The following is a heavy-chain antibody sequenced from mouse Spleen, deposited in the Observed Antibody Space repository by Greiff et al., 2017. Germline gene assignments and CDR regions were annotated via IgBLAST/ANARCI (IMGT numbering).Heavy chain of an antibody. Sequence: EVMLVESGGGLVKPGGSLKLSCAASGFTFSSYAMSWVRQTPEKRLEWVATISSGGSYTYYPDSVKGRFTISRDNAKNTLYLQMSSLRSEDTAMYYCARRDYYGSSYGYFDYWGQGTTLTVSS. CDR2: ISSGGSYT. CDR1: GFTFSSYA. V-gene: IGHV5-9-1*01. J-gene: IGHJ2*01. D-gene: IGHD1-1*01. CDR3: ARRDYYGSSYGYFDY.